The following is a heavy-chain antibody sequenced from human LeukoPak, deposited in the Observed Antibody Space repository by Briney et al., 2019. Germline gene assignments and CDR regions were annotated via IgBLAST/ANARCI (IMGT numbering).Heavy chain of an antibody. J-gene: IGHJ4*02. D-gene: IGHD3-22*01. CDR3: AKDWGRITMIVVVPMFDY. V-gene: IGHV3-23*01. CDR1: GFTFSSYA. CDR2: ISGSGGST. Sequence: PGGSLRLSCAASGFTFSSYAMSWVRQAPGKGLEWVSAISGSGGSTYYADSVKGRFTISRDNSKNTPYLQMNSLRAEDTALYYCAKDWGRITMIVVVPMFDYWGQGTLVTVSS.